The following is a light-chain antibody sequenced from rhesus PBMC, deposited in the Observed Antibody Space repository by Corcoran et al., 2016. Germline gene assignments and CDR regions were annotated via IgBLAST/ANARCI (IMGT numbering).Light chain of an antibody. J-gene: IGKJ4*01. CDR1: QSLSDY. Sequence: DIQMTQSPSSLSASVGDKVTIPCQARQSLSDYLYWYQQKPGKIPKRLLYRASSLQSGMPSRCGGSGSGADFTLTISRLQPEDLATYYCQQGYSYPLTFGGGTKVELK. V-gene: IGKV1-33*02. CDR3: QQGYSYPLT. CDR2: RAS.